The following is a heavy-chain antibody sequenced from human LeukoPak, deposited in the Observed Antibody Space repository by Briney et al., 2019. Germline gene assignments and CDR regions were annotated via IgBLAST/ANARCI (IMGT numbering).Heavy chain of an antibody. CDR3: ARGGSYLSAFDI. J-gene: IGHJ3*02. D-gene: IGHD1-26*01. Sequence: ASVKVSCKASGYTFTSYDINWVRQAPGQGLEWMGGIIPIFGTANYAQKFQGRVTITADESTRTAYMELSSLRSEDTVVYYCARGGSYLSAFDIWGQGTMVTVSS. CDR1: GYTFTSYD. CDR2: IIPIFGTA. V-gene: IGHV1-69*13.